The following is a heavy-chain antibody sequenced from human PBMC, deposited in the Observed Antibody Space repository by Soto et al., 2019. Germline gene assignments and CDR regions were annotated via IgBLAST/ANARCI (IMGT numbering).Heavy chain of an antibody. Sequence: QVQLLQSGAELREPGSSVRISCTPSGGTFVSSAFAWVRQAPGGKLEWMGGIIPILRSTKYAEKFLGRLTIRADDSSRTAYLELSSLTFDDTAVYFCAKKNPPGDSNKAWLDPWGQGTLVTVST. CDR1: GGTFVSSA. D-gene: IGHD2-8*01. J-gene: IGHJ5*02. V-gene: IGHV1-69*01. CDR2: IIPILRST. CDR3: AKKNPPGDSNKAWLDP.